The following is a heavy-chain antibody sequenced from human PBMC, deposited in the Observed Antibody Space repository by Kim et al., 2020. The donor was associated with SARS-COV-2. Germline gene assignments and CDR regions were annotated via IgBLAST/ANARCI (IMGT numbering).Heavy chain of an antibody. J-gene: IGHJ6*02. D-gene: IGHD6-13*01. CDR2: IFYSGST. V-gene: IGHV4-59*13. CDR3: ARAIAATPIRRKGLDV. CDR1: GGSISSYY. Sequence: SETLSLTCTVSGGSISSYYWSWIRQPPGKGLEWIGYIFYSGSTNYNPSLNSRVTLSVDTSKNQFSLKLSSVTAADTAIYYCARAIAATPIRRKGLDVWGQGTTVTVS.